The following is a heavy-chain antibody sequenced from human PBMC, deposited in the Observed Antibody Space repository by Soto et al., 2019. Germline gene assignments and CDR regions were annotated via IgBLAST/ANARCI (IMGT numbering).Heavy chain of an antibody. Sequence: EVQLLESGGGLVQPGGSLRLSCAASGFTFSSYAMNWVRQAPGKGLEWVSVISAGGSSIYYAESVKGRFTISRDNSKDTLFLQMNSLRAEDTALYYCAKAVEPPTHSFDYWGQGTLVTVSS. CDR2: ISAGGSSI. CDR1: GFTFSSYA. CDR3: AKAVEPPTHSFDY. D-gene: IGHD2-15*01. J-gene: IGHJ4*02. V-gene: IGHV3-23*01.